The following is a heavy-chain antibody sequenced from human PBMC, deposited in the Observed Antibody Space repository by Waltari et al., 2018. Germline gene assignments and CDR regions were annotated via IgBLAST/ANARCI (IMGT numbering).Heavy chain of an antibody. CDR2: IYHSGST. CDR1: GYSISRGYY. V-gene: IGHV4-38-2*01. Sequence: QVQLQESGPGLVKPSETLSLTCAVSGYSISRGYYWGWIRQPPGKGLEWIGSIYHSGSTYYNPSLKSRVTISVDTSKNQFSLKLSSVTAADTAVYYCARGGCGGDCYHFDYWGQGTLVTVSS. J-gene: IGHJ4*02. D-gene: IGHD2-21*01. CDR3: ARGGCGGDCYHFDY.